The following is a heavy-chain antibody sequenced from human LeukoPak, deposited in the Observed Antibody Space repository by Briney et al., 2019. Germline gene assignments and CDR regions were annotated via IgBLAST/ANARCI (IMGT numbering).Heavy chain of an antibody. Sequence: GGSLRLSCAASGFSFSIYWMIYVRQGPGKGREGWATIKPGGSDKFYVDSVKGRFTFSRDNAKDSLYLQMYSMRAEDTAVYYCARGSNWNPDYWGQGTLVAVSS. CDR1: GFSFSIYW. V-gene: IGHV3-7*01. D-gene: IGHD1-20*01. J-gene: IGHJ4*02. CDR2: IKPGGSDK. CDR3: ARGSNWNPDY.